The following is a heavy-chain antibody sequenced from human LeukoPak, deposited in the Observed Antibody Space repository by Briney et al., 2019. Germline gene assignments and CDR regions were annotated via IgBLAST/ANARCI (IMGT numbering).Heavy chain of an antibody. CDR1: GFTFSSNW. CDR3: ARDAFPPYYDSSGYPDY. CDR2: INEDGSTT. V-gene: IGHV3-74*01. D-gene: IGHD3-22*01. J-gene: IGHJ4*02. Sequence: GGSLRLSCAASGFTFSSNWMHWVRQAPGKGLVWVSRINEDGSTTNYADSVKGRFTISRDNAKNTLYLQMNSLRAEDTAVYYCARDAFPPYYDSSGYPDYWGQGTLVTVSS.